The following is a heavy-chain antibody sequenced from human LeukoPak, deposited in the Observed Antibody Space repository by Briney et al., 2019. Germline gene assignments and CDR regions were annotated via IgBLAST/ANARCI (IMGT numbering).Heavy chain of an antibody. CDR2: INPSGGST. V-gene: IGHV1-46*01. CDR1: GYTFTSYY. Sequence: ASVKVSCKASGYTFTSYYMHWVRQAPGQGLEWMGIINPSGGSTSYAQKFQGRVTMTRDTSTSTVYMELSSLRSEDTAVYYCVRSRIPLDAFDIWGQGTMVTVSS. CDR3: VRSRIPLDAFDI. J-gene: IGHJ3*02.